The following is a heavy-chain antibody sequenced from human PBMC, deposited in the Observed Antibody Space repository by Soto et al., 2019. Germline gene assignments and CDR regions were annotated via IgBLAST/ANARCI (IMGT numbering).Heavy chain of an antibody. D-gene: IGHD3-16*02. CDR1: GFTFGSYS. J-gene: IGHJ2*01. Sequence: EVQLVQSGGGLVKPGGSLRLSCAGSGFTFGSYSMNWVRQAPGKGLEWVSSISSGSSSIYYTNSVKGRFTISRDNAKDSLYLQMNSLRAKDTAVYYCAGGVIGGRDWYFAFWGRGTLVTVSS. CDR2: ISSGSSSI. CDR3: AGGVIGGRDWYFAF. V-gene: IGHV3-21*01.